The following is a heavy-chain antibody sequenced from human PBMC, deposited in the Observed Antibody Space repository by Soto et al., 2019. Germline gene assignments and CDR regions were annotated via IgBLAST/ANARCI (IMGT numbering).Heavy chain of an antibody. J-gene: IGHJ4*02. V-gene: IGHV3-23*01. CDR3: GRTYTGG. CDR1: GFTFRSYA. Sequence: EVHLLESGGGLAQPGGSLRLSCIGSGFTFRSYAISWVRQAPGKGLEWVAGISGSGDITYSADSVRGRFIISRDRPKNTLYLDMSGLGVDDTAVYFCGRTYTGGWGQGTLVIVSS. CDR2: ISGSGDIT. D-gene: IGHD3-10*01.